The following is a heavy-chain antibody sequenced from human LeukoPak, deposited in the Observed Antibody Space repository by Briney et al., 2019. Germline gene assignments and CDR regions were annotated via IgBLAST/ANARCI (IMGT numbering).Heavy chain of an antibody. CDR1: GFTFSGFD. Sequence: GGSLRLSCTTSGFTFSGFDIHWVREASGKGLEWVRRIQTEPYSHATAYAASVKGRFTISRDDSKNTAYLQMNSLKAEDTAVYYCARRDCSSFSCYSFDSWGQGILVTVSS. D-gene: IGHD2-2*01. CDR3: ARRDCSSFSCYSFDS. CDR2: IQTEPYSHAT. V-gene: IGHV3-73*01. J-gene: IGHJ4*02.